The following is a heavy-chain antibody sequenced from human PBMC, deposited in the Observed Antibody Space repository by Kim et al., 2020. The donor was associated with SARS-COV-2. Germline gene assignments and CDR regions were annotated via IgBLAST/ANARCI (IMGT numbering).Heavy chain of an antibody. CDR2: ISGSGGST. V-gene: IGHV3-23*01. D-gene: IGHD5-18*01. J-gene: IGHJ5*02. CDR1: GFTFSNYA. CDR3: AKDTGYSYANWFDP. Sequence: GGSLRLSCAASGFTFSNYAMSWVRQAPGKGLDWVSAISGSGGSTYYAESVKGRFTISRDNSKNTLYLQMNSLRAEDTAVYYCAKDTGYSYANWFDPWGRGTLVTVSS.